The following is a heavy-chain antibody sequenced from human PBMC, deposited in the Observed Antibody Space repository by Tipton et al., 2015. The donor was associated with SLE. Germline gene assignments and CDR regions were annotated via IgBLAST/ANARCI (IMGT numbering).Heavy chain of an antibody. Sequence: GLVKPSETLSLLCTGDAIRNSTYYWSWIRQPPGKGLEWIGEINDSGITDYKSSLKSRVTISLDTSKNQFSLKMTSVTAADTALYFCARGECSSSACYTRFYDYWSQGALVTVSS. CDR3: ARGECSSSACYTRFYDY. J-gene: IGHJ4*02. D-gene: IGHD2-2*02. CDR1: AIRNSTYY. V-gene: IGHV4-39*07. CDR2: INDSGIT.